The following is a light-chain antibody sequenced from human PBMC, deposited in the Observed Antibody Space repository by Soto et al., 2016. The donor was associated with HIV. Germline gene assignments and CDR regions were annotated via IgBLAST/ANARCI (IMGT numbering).Light chain of an antibody. Sequence: YVLTQPPSVSVAPGKTANITCGGDNIGSKSVHWYQQKPGQAPVLVVYDDTDRPSGIPERISGSNSGNTATLTISRVEAGDEADFYCQVWDISSDHVIFGGRDQADRP. J-gene: IGLJ2*01. V-gene: IGLV3-21*03. CDR1: NIGSKS. CDR2: DDT. CDR3: QVWDISSDHVI.